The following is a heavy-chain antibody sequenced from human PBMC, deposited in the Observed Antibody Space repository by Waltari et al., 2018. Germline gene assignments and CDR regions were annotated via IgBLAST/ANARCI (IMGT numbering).Heavy chain of an antibody. D-gene: IGHD3-9*01. V-gene: IGHV4-39*01. CDR2: IYYSGST. J-gene: IGHJ2*01. CDR3: ARTRSYDILTGYAHWYFDL. Sequence: QLQLQESGPGLVKPSETLSLTCTVSGGSISSSSYYWGWIRQPPGKGLEWIGSIYYSGSTYYNPSLKSRVTISVDTSKNQFSLKLSSVTAADTAVYYCARTRSYDILTGYAHWYFDLWGRGTLVTVSS. CDR1: GGSISSSSYY.